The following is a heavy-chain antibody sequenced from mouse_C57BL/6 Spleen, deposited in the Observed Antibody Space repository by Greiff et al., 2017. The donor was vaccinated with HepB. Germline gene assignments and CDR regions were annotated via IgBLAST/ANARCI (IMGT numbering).Heavy chain of an antibody. CDR2: IDPSDSYT. V-gene: IGHV1-69*01. Sequence: QVQLQQPGAELVMPGASVKLSCKASGYTFTSYWMHWVKQRPGQGLEWIGEIDPSDSYTNYNQKFKGKSTLTVDKSSSTAYMQLSSLTSEDSAVYYCARGNDGAWFAYWDQGTLVTVSA. CDR1: GYTFTSYW. D-gene: IGHD2-3*01. J-gene: IGHJ3*01. CDR3: ARGNDGAWFAY.